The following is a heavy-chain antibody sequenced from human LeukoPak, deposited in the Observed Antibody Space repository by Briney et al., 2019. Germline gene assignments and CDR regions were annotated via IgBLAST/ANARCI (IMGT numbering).Heavy chain of an antibody. J-gene: IGHJ4*02. CDR1: GGSSSSSSYY. Sequence: SETLSLNCTVSGGSSSSSSYYWGWLRQPPGKGLEWIGSIYYSGSTYYNPSLKSRVTISVDTSKNQYSLKLSSVTAADTAVYYCARQNIKGGYSGYEFDYWGQGTLVTVSS. CDR2: IYYSGST. CDR3: ARQNIKGGYSGYEFDY. V-gene: IGHV4-39*01. D-gene: IGHD5-12*01.